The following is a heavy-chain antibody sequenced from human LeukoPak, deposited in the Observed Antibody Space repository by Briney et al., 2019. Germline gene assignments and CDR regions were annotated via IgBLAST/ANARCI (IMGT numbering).Heavy chain of an antibody. CDR1: GFTFSRYG. D-gene: IGHD6-13*01. Sequence: GRSLRLSCAASGFTFSRYGMHWVRQAPGKGLEWVSSISSSSSYIYYADSVKGRFTISRDNAKNSLYLQMNSLRAEDTAVYYCARDYAGQQRDYWGQGTLVTVSS. V-gene: IGHV3-21*01. CDR2: ISSSSSYI. CDR3: ARDYAGQQRDY. J-gene: IGHJ4*02.